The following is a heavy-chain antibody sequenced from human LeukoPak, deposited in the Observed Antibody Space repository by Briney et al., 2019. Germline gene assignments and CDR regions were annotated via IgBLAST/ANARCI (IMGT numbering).Heavy chain of an antibody. CDR1: GFTSSSYW. Sequence: PGGSLRLSCAASGFTSSSYWMTWVRQAPGKGLEWVANVKPDGSEKYYVDSVKGRFTISRDNAKNSLYLQMNSLRAEDTAVYYCARLGDDYWGQGTLVTVSS. J-gene: IGHJ4*02. CDR3: ARLGDDY. CDR2: VKPDGSEK. V-gene: IGHV3-7*05.